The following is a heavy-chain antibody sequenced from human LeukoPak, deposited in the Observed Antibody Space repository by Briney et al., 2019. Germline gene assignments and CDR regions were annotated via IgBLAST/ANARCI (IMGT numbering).Heavy chain of an antibody. CDR2: IKQDGGEK. CDR1: GFTFSSYW. J-gene: IGHJ4*02. CDR3: AREGRYCSGGSCSSSRRSFDY. V-gene: IGHV3-7*01. Sequence: PGGSLRLSCAASGFTFSSYWMSWVRQAPGKGLEWVANIKQDGGEKYYVDSVKGRFTISRDNAKNSLYLQMNSLRAEDTAVYYCAREGRYCSGGSCSSSRRSFDYWGQGTLVTVSS. D-gene: IGHD2-15*01.